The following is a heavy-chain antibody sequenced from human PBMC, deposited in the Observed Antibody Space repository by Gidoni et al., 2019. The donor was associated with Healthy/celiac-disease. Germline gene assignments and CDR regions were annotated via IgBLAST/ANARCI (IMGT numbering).Heavy chain of an antibody. CDR3: ARIGGSGPDYYYGMDV. J-gene: IGHJ6*02. CDR1: GYTFTSYG. CDR2: ISAYNGNT. V-gene: IGHV1-18*01. Sequence: QVQLVQSGAEVKKPGASVKVSCTASGYTFTSYGISWVRQAPGQGLEWMGWISAYNGNTTYEQKLQGRVTMTTDTSTSTAYMELRSLRSDDTAVYYCARIGGSGPDYYYGMDVWGQGTTVTVSS. D-gene: IGHD5-12*01.